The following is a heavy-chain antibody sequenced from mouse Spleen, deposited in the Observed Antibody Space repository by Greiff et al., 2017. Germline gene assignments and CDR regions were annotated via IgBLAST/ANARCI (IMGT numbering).Heavy chain of an antibody. V-gene: IGHV14-2*01. CDR2: IDPEDGET. J-gene: IGHJ2*01. CDR1: GFNITDYY. CDR3: ASPLGGTGDY. Sequence: VQLKESGAELVKPGASVKLSCTASGFNITDYYMHWVKQRTEQGLEWIGRIDPEDGETKYAPKFQGKATITADTSSNTAYLQLSSLTSEDTAVYYCASPLGGTGDYWGQGTTLTVSS. D-gene: IGHD1-1*02.